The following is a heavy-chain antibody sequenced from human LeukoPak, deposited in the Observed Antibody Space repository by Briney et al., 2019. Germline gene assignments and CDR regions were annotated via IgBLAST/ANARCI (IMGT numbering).Heavy chain of an antibody. CDR1: GGSFSGYY. CDR3: AREYYDFWSGYRNWFDP. V-gene: IGHV4-34*01. CDR2: INHSGST. D-gene: IGHD3-3*01. J-gene: IGHJ5*02. Sequence: SETLSLTCAVYGGSFSGYYWSWIRQPPGKGLEWLGEINHSGSTNYNPSLKSRVTISVDTSKNQFSLKLSSVTAADTAVYYCAREYYDFWSGYRNWFDPWGQGTLVTVSS.